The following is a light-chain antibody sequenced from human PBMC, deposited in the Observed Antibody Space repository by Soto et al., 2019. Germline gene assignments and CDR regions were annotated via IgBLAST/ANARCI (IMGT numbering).Light chain of an antibody. J-gene: IGLJ1*01. CDR3: CSYAGSYTYV. Sequence: QSVLTQPRSVSGSPGQSVTISCTGTSSDVGGYNYVSWYQQHPGKAPKLMIYDVSQRPSGVPDRFSGSRSGNTASLTISGLQAEDEADYYCCSYAGSYTYVFGPGTKATVL. CDR2: DVS. V-gene: IGLV2-11*01. CDR1: SSDVGGYNY.